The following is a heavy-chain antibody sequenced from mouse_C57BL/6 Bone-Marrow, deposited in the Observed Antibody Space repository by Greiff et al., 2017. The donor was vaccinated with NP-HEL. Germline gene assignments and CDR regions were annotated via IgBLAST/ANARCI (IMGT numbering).Heavy chain of an antibody. Sequence: EVQGVESGGGLVQPGGSLKLSCAASGFTFSDYGMAWVRQAPRKGPEWVAFISNLAYSIYYADTVTGRFTISRENAKNTLYLEMSSLRSEDTAMYYCARHDGYYSFDYWGQGTTLTVSS. D-gene: IGHD2-3*01. J-gene: IGHJ2*01. CDR1: GFTFSDYG. CDR3: ARHDGYYSFDY. CDR2: ISNLAYSI. V-gene: IGHV5-15*01.